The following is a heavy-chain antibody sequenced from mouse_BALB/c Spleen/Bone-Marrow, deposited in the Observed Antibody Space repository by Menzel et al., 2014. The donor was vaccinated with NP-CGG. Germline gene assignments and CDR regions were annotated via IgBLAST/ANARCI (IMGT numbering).Heavy chain of an antibody. J-gene: IGHJ2*01. Sequence: EVKVEESGGGLVQPGGSLKLSCAASGFDFSRYWMSWVRQAPGKGLEWIGEINPDSSTINYTPSLKDKFIISRDNDKNTLCLQMSKVRSEDTALYYCARNWNVRFDYWGQGTPLTVSS. CDR1: GFDFSRYW. D-gene: IGHD4-1*01. V-gene: IGHV4-1*02. CDR3: ARNWNVRFDY. CDR2: INPDSSTI.